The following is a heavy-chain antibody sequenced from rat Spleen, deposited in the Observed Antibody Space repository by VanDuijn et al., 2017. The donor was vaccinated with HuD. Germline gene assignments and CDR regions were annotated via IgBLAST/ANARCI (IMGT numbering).Heavy chain of an antibody. V-gene: IGHV2-30*01. J-gene: IGHJ2*01. D-gene: IGHD1-11*01. CDR2: IWTGGGT. CDR1: GFSLTSYN. Sequence: QVQLKESGPGLVQPSQTLSLTCTVSGFSLTSYNVHWVRQPTGKGLEWMGIIWTGGGTAYNSLLRSRLSISRDLSKSQVFLKMSTLQTEDTATYYCARDRDFGNYGYYFDYWGQGVMVTVSS. CDR3: ARDRDFGNYGYYFDY.